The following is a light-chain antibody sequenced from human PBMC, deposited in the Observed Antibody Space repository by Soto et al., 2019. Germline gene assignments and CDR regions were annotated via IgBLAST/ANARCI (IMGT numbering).Light chain of an antibody. Sequence: QSVLTQPPSVSGAPGQRVTISCTGSSSNIGAGYDVHWYQQLPGTAPQLLIYANSNRPSGVPDRFSASKSGTSASLAITGLQAEDEADYYCQSYGSSLSGYVFGSGTKLTVL. CDR3: QSYGSSLSGYV. CDR1: SSNIGAGYD. V-gene: IGLV1-40*01. J-gene: IGLJ1*01. CDR2: ANS.